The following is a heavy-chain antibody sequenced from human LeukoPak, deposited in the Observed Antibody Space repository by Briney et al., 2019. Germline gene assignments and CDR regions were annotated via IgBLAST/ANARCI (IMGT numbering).Heavy chain of an antibody. V-gene: IGHV3-23*01. Sequence: PGGSLRLSCAASGFTFSDSAMTWVRQAPGRGLEWVSGISRSGDRTYTADSVKGRFTISRDNSKKTLYLQMNSLRVEDTAVYYCAKGNWNDDWRQGTPVTVSS. CDR3: AKGNWNDD. CDR2: ISRSGDRT. J-gene: IGHJ5*02. CDR1: GFTFSDSA.